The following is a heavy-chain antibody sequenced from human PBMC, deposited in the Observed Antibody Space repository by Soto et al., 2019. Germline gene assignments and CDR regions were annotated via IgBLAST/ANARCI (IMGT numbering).Heavy chain of an antibody. V-gene: IGHV3-7*01. CDR3: AIYQDSEWEAYRSRP. Sequence: HPGRSLRHTGIYSERTYLAGLIICVRQAPGNGLGWVANIMTDCSAEYYPDSVGGRLTISRDNCKNSLYLQINSLRADDTAMYYCAIYQDSEWEAYRSRPWGQGNLVSVSS. D-gene: IGHD3-16*02. CDR1: ERTYLAGL. CDR2: IMTDCSAE. J-gene: IGHJ5*02.